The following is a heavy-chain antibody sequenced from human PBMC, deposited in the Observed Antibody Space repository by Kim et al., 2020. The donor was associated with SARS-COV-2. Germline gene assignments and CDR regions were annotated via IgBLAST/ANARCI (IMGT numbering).Heavy chain of an antibody. J-gene: IGHJ4*02. V-gene: IGHV1-2*02. D-gene: IGHD3-3*02. CDR3: ARHYDY. CDR2: SGST. Sequence: SGSTSYAQKFQGRVTMTRDTSIRTAYRELSRLKFDDTAVYYCARHYDYWGQGTLVTVSS.